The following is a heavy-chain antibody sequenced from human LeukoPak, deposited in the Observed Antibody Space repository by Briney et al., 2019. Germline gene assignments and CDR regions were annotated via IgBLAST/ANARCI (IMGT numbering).Heavy chain of an antibody. CDR1: GYTFTSYY. J-gene: IGHJ4*02. D-gene: IGHD2-15*01. CDR2: INPSGDFT. V-gene: IGHV1-46*01. Sequence: ASVKVSCKASGYTFTSYYLHWVRQAPGQGLEWLGIINPSGDFTRYAQKFQGRVTMTRDMSTSTVHMELSSLRSEDTAVYYCARGELVSISWGPGDYWGQGTLVTVSS. CDR3: ARGELVSISWGPGDY.